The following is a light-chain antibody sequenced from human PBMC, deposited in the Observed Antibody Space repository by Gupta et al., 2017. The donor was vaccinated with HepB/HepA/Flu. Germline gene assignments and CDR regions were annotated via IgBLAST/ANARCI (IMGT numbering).Light chain of an antibody. CDR1: SSSIGNNY. J-gene: IGLJ3*02. V-gene: IGLV1-51*02. CDR3: GTWDNSLSAWE. Sequence: QSMLTQPPSLSAAPGPMVTTSCSRSSSSIGNNYVSWFQQLPGTAPKFLIYENNKRPSGIPDRFSGSKSGTSATLDITGLQTGDEADYYCGTWDNSLSAWEFGGGTRLTVL. CDR2: ENN.